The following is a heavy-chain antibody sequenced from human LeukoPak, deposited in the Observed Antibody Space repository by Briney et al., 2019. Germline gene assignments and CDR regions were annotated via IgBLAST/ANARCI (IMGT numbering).Heavy chain of an antibody. J-gene: IGHJ4*02. D-gene: IGHD3-3*02. CDR1: GYTLTELS. CDR2: FDPEDGES. V-gene: IGHV1-24*01. Sequence: ASVKVSCKVSGYTLTELSMHWVRQAPGKGLEWMGGFDPEDGESTYAQKFQGRVTMTEDTSTDIAYMELSSLRSEDTAVYYCATDKETQLALDYWGQGTLVTVSS. CDR3: ATDKETQLALDY.